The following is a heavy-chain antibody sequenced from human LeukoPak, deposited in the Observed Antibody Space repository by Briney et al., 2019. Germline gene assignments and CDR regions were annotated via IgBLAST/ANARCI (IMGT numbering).Heavy chain of an antibody. CDR3: ARGGDYGVKIDY. V-gene: IGHV3-23*01. CDR2: ISASGGNT. J-gene: IGHJ4*02. D-gene: IGHD4-17*01. CDR1: GFTFSRYA. Sequence: GGSLRLSCAASGFTFSRYAMAWVRQAPGKGLEWFSSISASGGNTYYADSVKGRFTISRDNSKNTLYLQMNSLRAEDTAIYYCARGGDYGVKIDYWGQGTLVTVSS.